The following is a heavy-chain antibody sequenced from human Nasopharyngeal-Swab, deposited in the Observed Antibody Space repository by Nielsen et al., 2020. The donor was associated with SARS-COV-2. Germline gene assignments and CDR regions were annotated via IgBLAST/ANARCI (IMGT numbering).Heavy chain of an antibody. J-gene: IGHJ6*03. CDR3: AKLADYHYYMDV. V-gene: IGHV3-9*01. CDR2: ISWNSGSI. Sequence: WIRQPPGKGLEWVSGISWNSGSIGYADSVKGRFTISRDNAKNSLYLQMNSLRAEDTALYYCAKLADYHYYMDVWGKGTTVTVSS. D-gene: IGHD6-6*01.